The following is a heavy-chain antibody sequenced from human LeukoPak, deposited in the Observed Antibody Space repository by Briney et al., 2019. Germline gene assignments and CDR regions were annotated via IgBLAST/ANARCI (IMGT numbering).Heavy chain of an antibody. CDR1: GFTVSSNY. V-gene: IGHV3-66*01. D-gene: IGHD1-7*01. CDR3: ETLTGTTFGWYYFDY. J-gene: IGHJ4*02. Sequence: GGSLRLSCAASGFTVSSNYMTWVRQAPGKGLEWVSVLYSGGTTYYADSVKGRFTISRDNSKNTLYLQMNSLRAEDTAVYYCETLTGTTFGWYYFDYWGQGTLVTVSS. CDR2: LYSGGTT.